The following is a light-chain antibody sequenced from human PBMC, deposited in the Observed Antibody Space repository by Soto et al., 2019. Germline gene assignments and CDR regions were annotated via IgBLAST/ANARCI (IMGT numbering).Light chain of an antibody. CDR3: LQHKTYPWT. CDR1: QTISSSY. J-gene: IGKJ1*01. CDR2: DAS. V-gene: IGKV3D-20*02. Sequence: ESVLTQCPGTLCWSPGERATLSWRASQTISSSYLDWYQQKPGQAPRLLIYDASSRATGIPERFSGSGSGTDFTLTISSLQPEDSATYYCLQHKTYPWTFGHGTKVDIK.